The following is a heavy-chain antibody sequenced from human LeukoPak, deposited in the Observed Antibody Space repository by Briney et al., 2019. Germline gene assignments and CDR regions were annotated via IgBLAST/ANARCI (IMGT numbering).Heavy chain of an antibody. V-gene: IGHV4-4*07. D-gene: IGHD5-18*01. CDR2: IYTSGST. J-gene: IGHJ4*02. CDR1: GGSISSYY. Sequence: PSETLSLTCTVSGGSISSYYWSWIRQPAGKGLEWIGRIYTSGSTNYNPSLKSRVTISVDKSKNQFSLKLSSVTAEDTAVYYCARGEYSYGFLDYFDYWGQGTLVTVSS. CDR3: ARGEYSYGFLDYFDY.